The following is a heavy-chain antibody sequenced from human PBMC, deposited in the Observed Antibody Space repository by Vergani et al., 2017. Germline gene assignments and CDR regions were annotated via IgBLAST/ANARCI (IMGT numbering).Heavy chain of an antibody. Sequence: EVQLLESGGGLVQPGGSLRLSCAASGFTFSSYAMSWVRQAPGKGLEWVSAFSGSGGSTYYADSVKGRFTISRDNSKNTLYLQMNSLRAEDTAVYYCASRDITIFGVVIIRGYCYYGMDVWGQGTTVTVSS. CDR3: ASRDITIFGVVIIRGYCYYGMDV. CDR2: FSGSGGST. D-gene: IGHD3-3*01. J-gene: IGHJ6*02. V-gene: IGHV3-23*01. CDR1: GFTFSSYA.